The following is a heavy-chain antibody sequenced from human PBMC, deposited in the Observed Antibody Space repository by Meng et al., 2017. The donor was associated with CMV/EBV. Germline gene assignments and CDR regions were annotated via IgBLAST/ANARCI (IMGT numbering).Heavy chain of an antibody. J-gene: IGHJ5*02. CDR2: TYYRSKWYN. CDR3: ARDKGMVELGSWFDP. Sequence: VHLHKSGPGTVKPPQTLSLTVAISGDSVSSNSAAWNWIRQSPSRGLEWLGRTYYRSKWYNDYAVSVKSRITINPDTSKNQFSLQLNSVTPEDTAVYYCARDKGMVELGSWFDPWGQGTLVTVSS. V-gene: IGHV6-1*01. D-gene: IGHD2-15*01. CDR1: GDSVSSNSAA.